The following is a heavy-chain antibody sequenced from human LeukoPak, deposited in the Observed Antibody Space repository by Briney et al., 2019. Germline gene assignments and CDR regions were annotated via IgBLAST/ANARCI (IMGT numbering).Heavy chain of an antibody. CDR1: GGSISSYY. V-gene: IGHV4-59*01. CDR2: IYYSGST. J-gene: IGHJ6*03. CDR3: ARSGYGDYYYYYYYMDV. Sequence: SETLSLTCTVSGGSISSYYWSWIRQPPGKGLEWIGYIYYSGSTNYNPSLKSRVTISVDTSKNQFPLKLSSVTAADTAVYYCARSGYGDYYYYYYYMDVWGKGTTVTISS. D-gene: IGHD4-17*01.